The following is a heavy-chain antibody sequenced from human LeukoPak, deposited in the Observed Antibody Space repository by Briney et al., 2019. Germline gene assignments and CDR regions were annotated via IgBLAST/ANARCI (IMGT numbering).Heavy chain of an antibody. D-gene: IGHD6-19*01. CDR3: AKDLGTSGWYCDY. V-gene: IGHV3-23*05. Sequence: PGGSLRLSCAASGFTFSSYAMSWVRQAPGKGLEWVSANSDRSTYYADSVKGRFTISRDNSKNTLHLQMNSLRVEDTAVYYCAKDLGTSGWYCDYWGQGTLVTVSS. CDR2: NSDRST. CDR1: GFTFSSYA. J-gene: IGHJ4*02.